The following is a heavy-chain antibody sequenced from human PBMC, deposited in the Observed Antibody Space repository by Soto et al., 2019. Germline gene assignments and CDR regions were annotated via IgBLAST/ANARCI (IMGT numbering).Heavy chain of an antibody. CDR3: TRGGDPYKTGH. Sequence: SETLCLTCTVPGGSGNIGAYYWSWIRQPPGKGLEWIGFIHYSGSTNYNPSLKGRVTMSVDTSKNQFSLKLTSVNTADTAIYYCTRGGDPYKTGHWGQGTLVTVSS. V-gene: IGHV4-61*08. CDR2: IHYSGST. J-gene: IGHJ4*02. CDR1: GGSGNIGAYY. D-gene: IGHD2-21*01.